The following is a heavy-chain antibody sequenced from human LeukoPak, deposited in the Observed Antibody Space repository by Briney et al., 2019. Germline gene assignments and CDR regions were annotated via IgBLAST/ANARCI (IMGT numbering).Heavy chain of an antibody. Sequence: SETLSLTCTVSGGSISSGSYYWSWIRQPAGKGLEWIGRIYTSGSTSYNPSLKSRVTISVDTSKNQFSLKLSSVTAADTAVYYCARDQRTCSGGSCYSYFDYWGQGTLVTVSS. CDR2: IYTSGST. V-gene: IGHV4-61*02. D-gene: IGHD2-15*01. CDR3: ARDQRTCSGGSCYSYFDY. CDR1: GGSISSGSYY. J-gene: IGHJ4*02.